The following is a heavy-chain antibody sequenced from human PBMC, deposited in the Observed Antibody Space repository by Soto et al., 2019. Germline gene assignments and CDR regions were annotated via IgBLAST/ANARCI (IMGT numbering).Heavy chain of an antibody. CDR1: TFTFRNYG. J-gene: IGHJ6*02. CDR3: ARDRRPLHSNFYNYGMDV. Sequence: LRLSCAASTFTFRNYGMHWVRQAPGKGLEWVAVVSYDGFNKYYADSVEGRFTISRDNSKNTVYLQMNSLRAEDTAVYSCARDRRPLHSNFYNYGMDVWGQGTTVTVSS. CDR2: VSYDGFNK. V-gene: IGHV3-30*03.